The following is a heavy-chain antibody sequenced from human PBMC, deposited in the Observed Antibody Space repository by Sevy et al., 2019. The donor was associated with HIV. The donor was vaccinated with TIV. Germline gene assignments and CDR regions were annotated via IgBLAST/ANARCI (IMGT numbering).Heavy chain of an antibody. Sequence: GGSLRLSCAASGFTFSSYAMSWVRQAPGMGLEWVSGISGSGDSTYYADSVKGRFTVSRDNSKNTLYLQMNSLRADDTAVYYCARNEAVGFLEWISHYYFDYWGQGTLVTVSS. CDR2: ISGSGDST. J-gene: IGHJ4*02. D-gene: IGHD3-3*02. V-gene: IGHV3-23*01. CDR3: ARNEAVGFLEWISHYYFDY. CDR1: GFTFSSYA.